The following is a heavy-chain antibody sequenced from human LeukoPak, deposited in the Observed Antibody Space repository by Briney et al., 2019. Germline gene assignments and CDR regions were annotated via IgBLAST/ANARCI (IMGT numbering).Heavy chain of an antibody. Sequence: PGGSLRLSCAASGFTVSSNYMIWVRQAPGKGLEWVSAISGSGGSTYYADSVKGRFTISRDNSRNTLYLQMNSLRAEDTAVYYCAKDPVQLWSPLFDYWGQGTLVTVSS. CDR2: ISGSGGST. V-gene: IGHV3-23*01. CDR3: AKDPVQLWSPLFDY. J-gene: IGHJ4*02. CDR1: GFTVSSNY. D-gene: IGHD5-18*01.